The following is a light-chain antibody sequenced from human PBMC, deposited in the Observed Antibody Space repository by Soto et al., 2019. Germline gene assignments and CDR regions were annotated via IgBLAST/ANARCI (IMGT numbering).Light chain of an antibody. CDR1: QSVSSSY. CDR2: GAS. Sequence: EIGLTQSPVTLSLSPGERDTVSXRASQSVSSSYLAWYQQKPGQAPRLXXYGASTRATGIPARFSGSGSGTEFTLTISSLQSEDFAVYYCQQYNKWPPLTFGGGTKVDIK. V-gene: IGKV3-15*01. CDR3: QQYNKWPPLT. J-gene: IGKJ4*01.